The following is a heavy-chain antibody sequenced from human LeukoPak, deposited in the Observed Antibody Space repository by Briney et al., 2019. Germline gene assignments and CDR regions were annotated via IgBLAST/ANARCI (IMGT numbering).Heavy chain of an antibody. CDR2: INGDGSST. D-gene: IGHD3-3*01. V-gene: IGHV3-74*03. Sequence: GGSLRLSCAASGFTFSGYWMHWVRQAPGKGLVWVSRINGDGSSTTYADSVKGRFIIYRDNAKNTLYLQMNSLRAEDTAVYYCSREGLFGSVGNGGFDHWGQGTLVTVSS. J-gene: IGHJ5*02. CDR1: GFTFSGYW. CDR3: SREGLFGSVGNGGFDH.